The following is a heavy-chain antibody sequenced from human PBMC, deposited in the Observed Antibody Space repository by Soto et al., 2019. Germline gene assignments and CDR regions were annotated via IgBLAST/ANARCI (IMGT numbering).Heavy chain of an antibody. J-gene: IGHJ4*02. V-gene: IGHV4-30-2*01. CDR1: GASITYGGYS. CDR2: ISHLEST. Sequence: PSETLSLTCTLSGASITYGGYSWSWIRQPPGKDLEWLGYISHLESTFYNPSFQSRLTLSIDRSKNQISLKLASMTAADTAVYYCARGGGYDPFDYWGQGTLVTVSS. CDR3: ARGGGYDPFDY. D-gene: IGHD5-12*01.